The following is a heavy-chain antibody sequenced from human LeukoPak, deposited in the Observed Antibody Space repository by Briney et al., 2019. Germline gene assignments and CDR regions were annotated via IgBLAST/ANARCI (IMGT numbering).Heavy chain of an antibody. V-gene: IGHV3-30*18. J-gene: IGHJ6*02. D-gene: IGHD6-13*01. CDR2: ISYDGSNK. CDR3: AKAYYSSSWSNSYSYGMDV. Sequence: GRSLRLSCASSGFTFSSYGMHWVRQAPGKGLEWVAAISYDGSNKYYADSVKGRFTISRDNYKNTLYLQMNSLRPEDTAVYYCAKAYYSSSWSNSYSYGMDVWGQGTTVTVSS. CDR1: GFTFSSYG.